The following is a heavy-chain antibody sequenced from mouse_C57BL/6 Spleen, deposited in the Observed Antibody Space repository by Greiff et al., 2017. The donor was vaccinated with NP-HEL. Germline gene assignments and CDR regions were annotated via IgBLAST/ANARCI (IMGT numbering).Heavy chain of an antibody. D-gene: IGHD2-4*01. CDR2: FYPCSDST. CDR1: GYTFTSYC. CDR3: AVLYYDDERCAY. J-gene: IGHJ3*01. Sequence: QVQLQQPGAELVKPGASVKMSCKASGYTFTSYCITWMKQKPGQGLEWIGDFYPCSDSTNYNEKFKGKATLTVDTSSSTVYMQLSSLTSEDSAVYYCAVLYYDDERCAYWGQGTLVTVSA. V-gene: IGHV1-55*01.